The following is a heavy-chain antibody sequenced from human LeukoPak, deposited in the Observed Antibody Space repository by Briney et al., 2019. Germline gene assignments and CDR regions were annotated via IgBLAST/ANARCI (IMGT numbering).Heavy chain of an antibody. CDR3: ARNYGSGSWFDY. Sequence: TLSLTCAVSGGSISSGGYSWSWIRQPPGKGLEWIGYIYHSGSTYYNPSLKSRVTISVDRSKNQFSLKLSSVTAADTAVYYCARNYGSGSWFDYWGQGTLVTVSS. CDR1: GGSISSGGYS. D-gene: IGHD3-10*01. V-gene: IGHV4-30-2*01. J-gene: IGHJ4*02. CDR2: IYHSGST.